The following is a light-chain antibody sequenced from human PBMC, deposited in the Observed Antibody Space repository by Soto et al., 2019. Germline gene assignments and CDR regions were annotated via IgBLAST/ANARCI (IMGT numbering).Light chain of an antibody. CDR3: CTFIRDDAGV. CDR2: EVN. Sequence: QSALTQPASVSGSPGQSITISCTGTSSDVGTYNLVSWYQQHPGTVPKLSIYEVNNRPSGMSNRFSGSKSGNTASLTIAGLLAADEADYYCCTFIRDDAGVFGGGTKLTVL. J-gene: IGLJ3*02. CDR1: SSDVGTYNL. V-gene: IGLV2-23*02.